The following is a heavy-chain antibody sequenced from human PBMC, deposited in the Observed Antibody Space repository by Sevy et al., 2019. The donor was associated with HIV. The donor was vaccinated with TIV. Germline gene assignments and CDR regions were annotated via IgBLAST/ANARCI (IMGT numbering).Heavy chain of an antibody. Sequence: ASVKVSCKVSGYTLTKLSMHWVRQAPGKGLEWMGTFDPEDGKTIYAQKFQGRVTMTEDTSIDTAYMKLSSLRSEDTAVFYCALTKDYYDNSGYPFDYWGQGTLVTVSS. D-gene: IGHD3-22*01. CDR1: GYTLTKLS. J-gene: IGHJ4*02. CDR2: FDPEDGKT. CDR3: ALTKDYYDNSGYPFDY. V-gene: IGHV1-24*01.